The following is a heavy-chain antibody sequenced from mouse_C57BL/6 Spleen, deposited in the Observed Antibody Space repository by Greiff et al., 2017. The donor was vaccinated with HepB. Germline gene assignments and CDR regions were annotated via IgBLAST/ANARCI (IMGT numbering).Heavy chain of an antibody. CDR1: GFTFSSYA. Sequence: VQLKESGGGLVKPGGSLKHSCAASGFTFSSYAMSWVRQTPEKRLEWVATISDGGSYTYYPDNVKGRFTISRDNAKNNLYLQMSHLKSEDTAMYYCAKDPFYDGYYFDYWGQGTTLTVSS. V-gene: IGHV5-4*01. D-gene: IGHD2-3*01. J-gene: IGHJ2*01. CDR2: ISDGGSYT. CDR3: AKDPFYDGYYFDY.